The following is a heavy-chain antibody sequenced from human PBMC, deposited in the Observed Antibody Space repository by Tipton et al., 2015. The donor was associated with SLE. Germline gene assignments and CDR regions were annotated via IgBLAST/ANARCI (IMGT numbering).Heavy chain of an antibody. Sequence: TLSLTCTVPGGSISSHYWSWIRQPPGKGLEWIGYIYFSGSTNYNPSLKSRVTISVDTSKNQFSLKLSSVTAADTAVYYCARHDTNYGRNWFDPWGQGTLVTVSS. CDR2: IYFSGST. CDR1: GGSISSHY. J-gene: IGHJ5*02. V-gene: IGHV4-59*08. D-gene: IGHD2-8*01. CDR3: ARHDTNYGRNWFDP.